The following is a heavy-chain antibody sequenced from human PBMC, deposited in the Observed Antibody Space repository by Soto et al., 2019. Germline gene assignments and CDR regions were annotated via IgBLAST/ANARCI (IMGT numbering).Heavy chain of an antibody. J-gene: IGHJ3*02. D-gene: IGHD6-19*01. Sequence: SQTLLLTWPISGDSFSSNSAAWNWIRQSPSSGLEWLGRTYYRSKWYNDYAVSVKNRITINPDTSKNQFSLQLNSVTPEDTAVYYCARDLGRGWACSGGFDIWGQGTMVTVS. CDR3: ARDLGRGWACSGGFDI. CDR2: TYYRSKWYN. CDR1: GDSFSSNSAA. V-gene: IGHV6-1*01.